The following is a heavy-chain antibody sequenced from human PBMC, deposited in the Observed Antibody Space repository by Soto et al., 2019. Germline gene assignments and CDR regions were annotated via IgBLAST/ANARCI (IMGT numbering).Heavy chain of an antibody. CDR1: GGSISSGDYY. CDR2: IYYSGST. J-gene: IGHJ4*02. Sequence: SETLSLTCTVSGGSISSGDYYWSWIRQPTGKGLEWIGYIYYSGSTYYNPSLKSRVTISVDTSNNQFSLKLSSVTAAATAVYYCARARGARYFDYWGQGTLVTVSS. V-gene: IGHV4-30-4*01. D-gene: IGHD2-15*01. CDR3: ARARGARYFDY.